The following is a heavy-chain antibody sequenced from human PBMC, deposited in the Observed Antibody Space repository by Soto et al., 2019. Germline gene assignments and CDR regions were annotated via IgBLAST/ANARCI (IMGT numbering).Heavy chain of an antibody. CDR1: GGSISSGGYY. J-gene: IGHJ5*02. V-gene: IGHV4-31*03. CDR2: IYYSGST. CDR3: ARTIFGVHRPPDNWFDP. Sequence: QVQLQESGPGLVKPSQTLSLTCTVSGGSISSGGYYWSWIRQHPGKGLEWIGYIYYSGSTYYNPSLKSRVTISVDTSKNQFSLKLSSVTAADTAVYYCARTIFGVHRPPDNWFDPWGQGTLVTVSS. D-gene: IGHD3-3*01.